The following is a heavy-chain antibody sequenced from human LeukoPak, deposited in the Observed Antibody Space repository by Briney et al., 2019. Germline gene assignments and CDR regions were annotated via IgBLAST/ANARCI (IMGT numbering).Heavy chain of an antibody. Sequence: ASVKVSCKASGYTFTSYAFSWVRQAPGQGLEWMGWISAYNGNTNYAQNLQGRVTMTTDTSTSTAYMELRSLRSDDTAVYYCARAPVVPAAIGYYYYYGMDVWGQGTTVTVSS. J-gene: IGHJ6*02. CDR1: GYTFTSYA. D-gene: IGHD2-2*02. V-gene: IGHV1-18*01. CDR3: ARAPVVPAAIGYYYYYGMDV. CDR2: ISAYNGNT.